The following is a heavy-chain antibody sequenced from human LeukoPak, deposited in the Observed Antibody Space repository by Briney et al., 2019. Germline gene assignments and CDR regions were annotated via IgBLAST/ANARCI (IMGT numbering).Heavy chain of an antibody. CDR1: GYSISSGYY. CDR3: ARVPQLLWFGELSSFDY. V-gene: IGHV4-38-2*02. CDR2: IYHSGST. J-gene: IGHJ4*02. Sequence: PSETLSLTFTVPGYSISSGYYWGWIRQPPGKGLEWIGSIYHSGSTYYNPSLKSRVTISVDTSKNQFSLKLSSVTAADTAVYYCARVPQLLWFGELSSFDYWGQGTLVTVSS. D-gene: IGHD3-10*01.